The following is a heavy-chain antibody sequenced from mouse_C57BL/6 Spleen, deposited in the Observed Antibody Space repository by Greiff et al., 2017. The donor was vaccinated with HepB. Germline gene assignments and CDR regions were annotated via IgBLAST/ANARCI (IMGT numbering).Heavy chain of an antibody. CDR2: IYWDDDK. D-gene: IGHD4-1*01. V-gene: IGHV8-12*01. J-gene: IGHJ4*01. CDR3: ARELGHYAMDY. Sequence: QVTLKVCGPGILQSSQTLSLTCSFSGFSLSTSGMGVSWIRQPSGKGLEWLAHIYWDDDKRYNPSLKSRLTISKDTSRNQVFLKITSVDTADTATYYCARELGHYAMDYWGQGTSVTVSS. CDR1: GFSLSTSGMG.